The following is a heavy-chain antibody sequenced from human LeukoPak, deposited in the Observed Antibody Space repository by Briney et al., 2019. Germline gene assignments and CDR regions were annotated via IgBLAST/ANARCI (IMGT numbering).Heavy chain of an antibody. J-gene: IGHJ4*02. CDR1: GFVFSSYG. Sequence: GGSLRLSCADSGFVFSSYGMRWVRQAPGKGLEWVSYISSSGSTIYYADSVRGRFTTSRDNAQNLLYLQMNSLRDEDTAMYYCTRGYLSGSNYQWGQGTLVTVSS. CDR3: TRGYLSGSNYQ. V-gene: IGHV3-48*02. D-gene: IGHD3-10*01. CDR2: ISSSGSTI.